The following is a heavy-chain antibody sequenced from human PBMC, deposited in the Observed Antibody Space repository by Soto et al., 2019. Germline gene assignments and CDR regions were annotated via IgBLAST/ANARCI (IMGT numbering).Heavy chain of an antibody. CDR3: AKDSPPYDYVWGSYSDAFDI. CDR2: ISGSGGST. D-gene: IGHD3-16*01. CDR1: GFTFSSYA. V-gene: IGHV3-23*01. Sequence: EVQLLESGGGLVQPGGSLRLSCAASGFTFSSYAMSWVRQARGKGLEWVSAISGSGGSTYYADSVKGRFTISRDNSKNMLYLQMNSLRAEDTAVYYCAKDSPPYDYVWGSYSDAFDIWGQGTMVTVSS. J-gene: IGHJ3*02.